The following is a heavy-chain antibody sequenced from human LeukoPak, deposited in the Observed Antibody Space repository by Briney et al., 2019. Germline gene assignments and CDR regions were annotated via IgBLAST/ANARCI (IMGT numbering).Heavy chain of an antibody. Sequence: GGSLRLSCAASGFTFSNYWMSWVRQAPGKGLEWVANIKQVGREKYYVDSVRGRCTLSSDNAKNSLYLHMHSLRAEDTAVHYCARVSQARTVAGMRFSYSYYMDVWGKGTTVTVSS. CDR2: IKQVGREK. J-gene: IGHJ6*03. V-gene: IGHV3-7*01. CDR1: GFTFSNYW. CDR3: ARVSQARTVAGMRFSYSYYMDV. D-gene: IGHD6-19*01.